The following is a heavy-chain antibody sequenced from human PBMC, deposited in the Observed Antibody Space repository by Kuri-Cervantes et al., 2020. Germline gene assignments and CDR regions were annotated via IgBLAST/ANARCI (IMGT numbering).Heavy chain of an antibody. CDR3: ARKSGSIYYFDY. CDR1: GGSISSGSYY. Sequence: LRLSCTVSGGSISSGSYYWSWIRQPAGKGLEWIGRIYTSGSTNYNPSLKSRVTISVDTSKNQFSLKLSSVTAADTAVYYCARKSGSIYYFDYWGRGTLVTVSS. V-gene: IGHV4-61*02. CDR2: IYTSGST. D-gene: IGHD3-10*01. J-gene: IGHJ4*02.